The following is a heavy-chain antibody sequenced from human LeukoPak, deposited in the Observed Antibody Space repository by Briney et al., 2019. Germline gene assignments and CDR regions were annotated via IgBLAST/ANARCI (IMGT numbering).Heavy chain of an antibody. CDR2: ISSSSSYT. D-gene: IGHD5-24*01. CDR1: GFTFSDYY. Sequence: PGGSLRLSCAASGFTFSDYYMSWVRQAPEKELEWVSYISSSSSYTNYADSVKGRFTISRDNAKNSLYLQMNSLRAEDTAVYYCARGRRDGYNYYFDYWGQGTLVTVSS. J-gene: IGHJ4*02. V-gene: IGHV3-11*05. CDR3: ARGRRDGYNYYFDY.